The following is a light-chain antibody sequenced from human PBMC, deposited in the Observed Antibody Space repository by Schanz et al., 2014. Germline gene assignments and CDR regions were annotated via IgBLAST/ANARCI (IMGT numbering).Light chain of an antibody. V-gene: IGKV3-11*01. CDR1: QSVISY. J-gene: IGKJ1*01. CDR3: QHYNSYSPV. CDR2: GAS. Sequence: EIVLTQSPATLSLSPGERATLSCRASQSVISYLAWYQQKPGQAPRLLIYGASSRATGIPDRYSGSGSGTEFTLIISSLQPDDSATYYCQHYNSYSPVFGQGTKVEIK.